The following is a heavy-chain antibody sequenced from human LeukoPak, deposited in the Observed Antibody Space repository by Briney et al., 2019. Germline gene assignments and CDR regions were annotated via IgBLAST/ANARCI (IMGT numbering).Heavy chain of an antibody. Sequence: PSETLSLTCTVSGGSISSYYWSWIRQPPGKGLEWIGYIYTSGSTNYNPSLKSRVTISVDTSKNQFSLKLSSVTAADTAVHYCVRVVPAYYFDYWGQGTLVTVSS. V-gene: IGHV4-4*09. CDR3: VRVVPAYYFDY. D-gene: IGHD2-2*01. CDR2: IYTSGST. CDR1: GGSISSYY. J-gene: IGHJ4*02.